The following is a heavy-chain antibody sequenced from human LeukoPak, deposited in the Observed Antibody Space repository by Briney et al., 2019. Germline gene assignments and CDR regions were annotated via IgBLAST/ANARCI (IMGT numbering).Heavy chain of an antibody. Sequence: GGSLRFSCAAPGFTFSSFAMNWVRQAPGKGLEWVSAISKSGTYIKYADSVKGRFTVSRDNAKNSLFLQMNSLRVEDTAVYYCAREVVIVVEPAANTIDYWGQGTRVTVSS. CDR1: GFTFSSFA. D-gene: IGHD2-2*01. CDR3: AREVVIVVEPAANTIDY. V-gene: IGHV3-21*01. CDR2: ISKSGTYI. J-gene: IGHJ4*02.